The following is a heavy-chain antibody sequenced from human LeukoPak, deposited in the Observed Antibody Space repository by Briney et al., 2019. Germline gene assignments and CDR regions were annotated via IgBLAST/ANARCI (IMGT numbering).Heavy chain of an antibody. D-gene: IGHD5-24*01. CDR1: GYTFSGYY. Sequence: ASVKVSCKASGYTFSGYYMHWVRQAPGQRFEWMGWINPNSGGTNYAQKFQGRVTMTRDTSISTAYMELSRLRSDDTAVYYCARSSRDGYKTYYYYYMDVWGKGTTVTISS. V-gene: IGHV1-2*02. J-gene: IGHJ6*03. CDR2: INPNSGGT. CDR3: ARSSRDGYKTYYYYYMDV.